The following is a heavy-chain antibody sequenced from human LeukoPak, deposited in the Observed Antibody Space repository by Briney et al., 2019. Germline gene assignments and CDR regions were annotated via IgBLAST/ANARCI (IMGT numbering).Heavy chain of an antibody. CDR3: ARRMFSGSYPNFDF. D-gene: IGHD1-26*01. CDR1: GYSFTTYW. CDR2: IYPGDSDT. J-gene: IGHJ4*02. Sequence: GESLQISCKGSGYSFTTYWIGWVRQMPGKGLEWMGIIYPGDSDTKYSPSFQGQVTIPADKSISTAYLQWSSLKASDTAMYYCARRMFSGSYPNFDFWGQGTLVTVSS. V-gene: IGHV5-51*01.